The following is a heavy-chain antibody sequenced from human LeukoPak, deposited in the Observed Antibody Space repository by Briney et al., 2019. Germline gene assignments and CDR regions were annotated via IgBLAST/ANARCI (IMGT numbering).Heavy chain of an antibody. J-gene: IGHJ4*02. CDR3: AKDQSPYYYGSGSYYPPDY. CDR1: RFTFSSYA. V-gene: IGHV3-23*01. Sequence: AGGSLRLSCAASRFTFSSYAMSWVRQAPGKGLEWVSAISSSGGSTYYADSVKGRFTISRDNSKNTLYLQMNSLRAEDTAVYYCAKDQSPYYYGSGSYYPPDYWGQGTLVTVSS. CDR2: ISSSGGST. D-gene: IGHD3-10*01.